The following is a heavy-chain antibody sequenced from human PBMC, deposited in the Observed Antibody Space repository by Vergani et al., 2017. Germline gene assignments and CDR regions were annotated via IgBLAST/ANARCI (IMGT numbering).Heavy chain of an antibody. D-gene: IGHD3-3*01. CDR1: GFTFRSYG. CDR2: ISYDGSNK. CDR3: AKDPAVLRFVEGGVFDC. V-gene: IGHV3-30*18. J-gene: IGHJ4*01. Sequence: QVQLVESGGGVVQPGRSLRLSCAASGFTFRSYGMHWVRQAPGKGLEWVAVISYDGSNKYYADSVKGRFTISRDNSKNTLYLQMNSLRTKDTAVYYCAKDPAVLRFVEGGVFDCWGQRTLVTVSS.